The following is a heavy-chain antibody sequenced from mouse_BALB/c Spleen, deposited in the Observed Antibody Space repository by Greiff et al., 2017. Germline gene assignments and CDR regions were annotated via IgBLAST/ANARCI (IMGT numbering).Heavy chain of an antibody. Sequence: VQLQQSGPELVRPGVSVKISCKGSGYTFTDYAMHWVKQSHAKSLEWIGVISTYYGNTNYNQKFKGKATMTVDKSSSTAYMELARLTSEDSAIYYCARRDYLDYWGQGTTLTVSS. V-gene: IGHV1-67*01. J-gene: IGHJ2*01. CDR2: ISTYYGNT. CDR1: GYTFTDYA. CDR3: ARRDYLDY.